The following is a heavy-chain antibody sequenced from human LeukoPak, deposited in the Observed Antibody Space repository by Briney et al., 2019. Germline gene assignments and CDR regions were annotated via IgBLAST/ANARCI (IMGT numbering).Heavy chain of an antibody. J-gene: IGHJ3*02. CDR1: GGSISSFY. CDR3: ASILTGYYGPDAFDI. V-gene: IGHV4-4*07. Sequence: SETLSLTCTVSGGSISSFYWSWIRQPAGKGLEWIGRIYTSGSTNYNPSLKSRVTMSVDTSKNQFSLKLSSVTAADTAVYYCASILTGYYGPDAFDIWGQGTMVTVPS. CDR2: IYTSGST. D-gene: IGHD3-9*01.